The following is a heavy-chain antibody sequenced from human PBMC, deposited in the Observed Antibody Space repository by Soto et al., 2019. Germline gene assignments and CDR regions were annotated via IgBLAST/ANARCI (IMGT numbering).Heavy chain of an antibody. V-gene: IGHV4-34*01. CDR1: GGSFSGYY. CDR3: ARGPRIIQGGSSTSCPRSPADYSSSWYCYYYGMDV. Sequence: NPSETLSLTCAVYGGSFSGYYWSWIRQPPGKGLEWIGEINHSGSTNYNPSLKSRVTISVDTSKNQFSLKLSSVTAADTAVYYCARGPRIIQGGSSTSCPRSPADYSSSWYCYYYGMDVWGQGTTVTVSS. CDR2: INHSGST. D-gene: IGHD2-2*01. J-gene: IGHJ6*02.